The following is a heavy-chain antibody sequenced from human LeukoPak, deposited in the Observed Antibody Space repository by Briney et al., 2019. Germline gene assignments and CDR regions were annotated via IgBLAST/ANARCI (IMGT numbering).Heavy chain of an antibody. CDR2: IYYSGST. Sequence: SETLSLTCTVSGGSISSGGYYWSWIRQHPGKGLEWIGYIYYSGSTYYNPSLKSRVTISVDTSKNQFSLKLSSVTAADTAVYYCARGPGFGELRNDYWGQGTLVTVSS. D-gene: IGHD3-10*01. J-gene: IGHJ4*02. CDR3: ARGPGFGELRNDY. CDR1: GGSISSGGYY. V-gene: IGHV4-31*03.